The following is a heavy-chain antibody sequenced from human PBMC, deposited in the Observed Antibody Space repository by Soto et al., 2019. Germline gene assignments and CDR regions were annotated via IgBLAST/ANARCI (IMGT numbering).Heavy chain of an antibody. V-gene: IGHV3-66*01. Sequence: GGSLRLSCAASGFTVSTNYRTWVRQTPGKGLEWVSIIYSNGNTYYADSVKGRFTISRDNAKNSLYLQMNSLRAEDTAVYYCARVRYYGSGSYYTNWFDPWGQGTLVTVSS. J-gene: IGHJ5*02. D-gene: IGHD3-10*01. CDR1: GFTVSTNY. CDR3: ARVRYYGSGSYYTNWFDP. CDR2: IYSNGNT.